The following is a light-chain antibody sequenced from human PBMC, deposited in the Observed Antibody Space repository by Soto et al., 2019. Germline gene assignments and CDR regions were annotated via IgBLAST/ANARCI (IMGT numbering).Light chain of an antibody. V-gene: IGKV3-11*01. CDR2: DAS. J-gene: IGKJ2*01. CDR3: QQRIKWAPYN. CDR1: QSVSSY. Sequence: EIVLKQSPATLSLSPGERATLSCRASQSVSSYLAWYQQKPGQAPRLLIYDASNRATGIPARFSGSGSGTDFTLNIKSLKPGDFAVYYCQQRIKWAPYNVGHGSKGEMK.